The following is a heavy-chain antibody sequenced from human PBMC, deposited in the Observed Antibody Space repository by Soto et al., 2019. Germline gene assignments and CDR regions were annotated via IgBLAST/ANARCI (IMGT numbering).Heavy chain of an antibody. V-gene: IGHV1-69*13. CDR1: GVSFSSYA. D-gene: IGHD2-2*01. J-gene: IGHJ6*02. CDR2: IIPIFGTA. Sequence: FSVKVDCKTVGVSFSSYAVGCVRQNTGQGLEWMGGIIPIFGTANYTQKFQGRVTITADESTSTAYMELSSLRSEDTAVYYCARVLGCSSTSCYPPSYYYGMGVWGQRTTGTVSS. CDR3: ARVLGCSSTSCYPPSYYYGMGV.